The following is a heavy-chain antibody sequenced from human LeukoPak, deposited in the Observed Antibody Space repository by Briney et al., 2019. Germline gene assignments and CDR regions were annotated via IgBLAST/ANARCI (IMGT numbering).Heavy chain of an antibody. J-gene: IGHJ5*02. CDR3: ATRAWEGWFDP. D-gene: IGHD1-26*01. CDR1: GGTFSSYA. V-gene: IGHV1-69*13. CDR2: IIPIFGTA. Sequence: GASVTVSCKASGGTFSSYAISWVRQAPGQGLEWMGGIIPIFGTAKYAQKFQGRVTITADESTSTAYMELSSLRSEDTAVYYCATRAWEGWFDPWGQGTLVTVSS.